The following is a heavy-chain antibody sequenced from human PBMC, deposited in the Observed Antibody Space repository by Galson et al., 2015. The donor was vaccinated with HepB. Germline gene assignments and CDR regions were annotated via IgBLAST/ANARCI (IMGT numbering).Heavy chain of an antibody. CDR3: ASRAETYSPDAFDI. J-gene: IGHJ3*02. Sequence: QSGAEVKKPGESLKISCKGFGFSFGNFWIGWVRQMPGKGLEWMGIFYPADSDSTYSPSFQGHVTISADRSITTAYLQWSSLKASVAAVYCGASRAETYSPDAFDIWGQGTMVAVSS. V-gene: IGHV5-51*03. CDR1: GFSFGNFW. D-gene: IGHD2-15*01. CDR2: FYPADSDS.